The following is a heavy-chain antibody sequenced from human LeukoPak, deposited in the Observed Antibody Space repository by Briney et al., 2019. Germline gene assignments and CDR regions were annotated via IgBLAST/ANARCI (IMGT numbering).Heavy chain of an antibody. CDR3: ARHSSIWYDWYFDL. Sequence: SVKVSCKASGGTFSSYAISWVRQAPGQGLEWMGGIIPIFGTANYAQKFQGRVTITADKSTSTAYMELSSLRSEDTAVYYCARHSSIWYDWYFDLWGRGTLVTVSS. CDR1: GGTFSSYA. CDR2: IIPIFGTA. V-gene: IGHV1-69*06. J-gene: IGHJ2*01. D-gene: IGHD6-13*01.